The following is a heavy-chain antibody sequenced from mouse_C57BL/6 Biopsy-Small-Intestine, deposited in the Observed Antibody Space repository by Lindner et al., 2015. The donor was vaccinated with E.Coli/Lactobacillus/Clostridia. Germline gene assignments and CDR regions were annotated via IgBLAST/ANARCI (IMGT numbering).Heavy chain of an antibody. V-gene: IGHV5-17*01. CDR2: ISSGSSTI. CDR3: ARPHYYAMDY. J-gene: IGHJ4*01. Sequence: VQLQESGGGLVKPGGSLKLSCAASGFTFSDYGMHWVRQAPEKGLEWVAYISSGSSTIYYADTVKGRFTISRDNAKNTLFLQMTSRRSEDTAMYYCARPHYYAMDYWGQGTSVTVSS. CDR1: GFTFSDYG.